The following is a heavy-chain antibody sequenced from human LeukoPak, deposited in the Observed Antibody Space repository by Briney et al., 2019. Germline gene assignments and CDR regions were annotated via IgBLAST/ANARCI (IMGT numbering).Heavy chain of an antibody. J-gene: IGHJ4*02. CDR3: ARDSSSGYYDY. V-gene: IGHV1-46*01. Sequence: VASVKVSCKASGYTFTSYYMHWVRQAPGQGLEWMGIINPSGGSTSYAQKFPGRVTMTRDTSTSTVYMELSSLRSEDTAVYYCARDSSSGYYDYWGQGTLVTVSS. D-gene: IGHD3-22*01. CDR2: INPSGGST. CDR1: GYTFTSYY.